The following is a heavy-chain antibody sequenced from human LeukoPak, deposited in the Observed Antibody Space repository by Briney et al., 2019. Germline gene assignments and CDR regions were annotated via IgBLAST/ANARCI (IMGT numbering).Heavy chain of an antibody. Sequence: PGGSLRLSCAASGFTFSSYEMNWVRQAPGKGLEWVSYMSSSGSVSLYADSVGGRFTISRDNAKNSLYLQMNSLRADDTGIYYCVRGRTSGYDSGGDYWGQGTLVTVSS. CDR3: VRGRTSGYDSGGDY. J-gene: IGHJ4*02. D-gene: IGHD5-12*01. V-gene: IGHV3-48*03. CDR1: GFTFSSYE. CDR2: MSSSGSVS.